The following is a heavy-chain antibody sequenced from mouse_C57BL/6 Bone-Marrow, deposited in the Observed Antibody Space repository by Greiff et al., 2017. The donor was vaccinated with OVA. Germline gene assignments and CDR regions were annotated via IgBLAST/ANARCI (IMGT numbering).Heavy chain of an antibody. V-gene: IGHV1-81*01. CDR3: ARDGYDVAWFAY. Sequence: QVPLQQSGAELARPGASVKLSCKASGSTFTSYCLSLVKQRTGQGLEWIGELYPNCGNTYYNEKFKGKATLTADKSSSTAYMELRSLTSEDSAVYFCARDGYDVAWFAYWGQGTLVTVSA. CDR1: GSTFTSYC. CDR2: LYPNCGNT. J-gene: IGHJ3*01. D-gene: IGHD2-2*01.